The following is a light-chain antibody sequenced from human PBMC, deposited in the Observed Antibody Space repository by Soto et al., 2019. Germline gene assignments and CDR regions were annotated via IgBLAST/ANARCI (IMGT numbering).Light chain of an antibody. CDR3: HQYLSTPHS. CDR2: WAS. J-gene: IGKJ4*01. V-gene: IGKV4-1*01. Sequence: DIVMTQSPASLAVSLGDRATINCKSSQSLLYGPNHKDYLAWYQQKPGQPPKLLMYWASRRESGVPDRFRGGVSGTDFTLNISSLQAEDVAVYFCHQYLSTPHSVGGGTKVEIK. CDR1: QSLLYGPNHKDY.